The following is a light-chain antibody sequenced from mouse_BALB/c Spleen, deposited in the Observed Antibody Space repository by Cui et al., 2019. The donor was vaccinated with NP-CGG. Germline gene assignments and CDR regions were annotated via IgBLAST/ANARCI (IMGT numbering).Light chain of an antibody. Sequence: QPFLTQESAPTTSPGETVTLTCRSSTGAVITSNYANWVQEKPDHLFTGLIGGTNNRAPGVPARFSGSLIGDKAALTITGAQTEDEAIYFCALWYSNHWVFGGGTKLTVL. CDR2: GTN. J-gene: IGLJ1*01. CDR3: ALWYSNHWV. V-gene: IGLV1*01. CDR1: TGAVITSNY.